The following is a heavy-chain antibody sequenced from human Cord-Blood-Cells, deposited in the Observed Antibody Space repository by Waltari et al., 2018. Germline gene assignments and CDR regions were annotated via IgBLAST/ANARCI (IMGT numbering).Heavy chain of an antibody. J-gene: IGHJ4*02. CDR2: IRYDGSNK. D-gene: IGHD6-6*01. Sequence: QVQLVESGGGVVQPGGSLRLSCGVSGFTFSSHGMHWVRQAPGKGLEWVAFIRYDGSNKYYADSVKGRFTISRDNSKNTLYLQMNSLRAEDTAVYYCAKVRVGSSSFDYWGQGTLVTVSS. V-gene: IGHV3-30*02. CDR3: AKVRVGSSSFDY. CDR1: GFTFSSHG.